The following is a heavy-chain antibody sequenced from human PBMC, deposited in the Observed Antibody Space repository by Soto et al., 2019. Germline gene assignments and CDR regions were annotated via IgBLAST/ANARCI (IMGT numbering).Heavy chain of an antibody. V-gene: IGHV1-3*01. CDR1: GYTFTSYA. CDR3: ARGGDCSGGSCYLSWFDP. CDR2: INAGNGNT. J-gene: IGHJ5*02. Sequence: QVQLVQSGAEVKKPGASVKVSCKASGYTFTSYAMHWVRQAPGQRLEWMGWINAGNGNTKYSQKFQGRVTMTRDTSASTAYMELSSLRSEDTAVYYCARGGDCSGGSCYLSWFDPWGQGTLVTVSS. D-gene: IGHD2-15*01.